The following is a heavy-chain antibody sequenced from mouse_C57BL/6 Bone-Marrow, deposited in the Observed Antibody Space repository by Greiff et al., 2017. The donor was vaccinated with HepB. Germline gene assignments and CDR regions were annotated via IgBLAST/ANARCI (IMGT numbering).Heavy chain of an antibody. J-gene: IGHJ2*01. CDR2: IYPGDGDT. D-gene: IGHD1-1*01. V-gene: IGHV1-82*01. CDR1: GYAFSSSW. CDR3: APYGSSYPFDY. Sequence: QVQLQQSGPELVKPGASVKISCKASGYAFSSSWMNWVKQRPGKGLEWIGRIYPGDGDTNYNGKFKGKATLTADKSSSTAYMQLSSLTSEDSAVYFCAPYGSSYPFDYWGQGTTPTVSS.